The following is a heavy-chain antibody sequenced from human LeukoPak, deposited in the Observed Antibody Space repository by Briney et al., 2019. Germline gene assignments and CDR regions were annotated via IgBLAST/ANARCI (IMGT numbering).Heavy chain of an antibody. V-gene: IGHV3-30*04. CDR1: GFTFSGYA. CDR2: IADDGSNK. CDR3: ARVDDLDAFDT. Sequence: PGESLRLSCTASGFTFSGYAMHWVRQAPGKGLEWVAVIADDGSNKYYADSVKGRFTISRDNSNNTLYLQMNSLRAEDTAVYYCARVDDLDAFDTWGQGTIVTVSS. D-gene: IGHD2-2*03. J-gene: IGHJ3*02.